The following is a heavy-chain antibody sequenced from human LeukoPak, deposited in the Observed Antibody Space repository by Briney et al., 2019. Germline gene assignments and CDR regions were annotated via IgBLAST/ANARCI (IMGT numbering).Heavy chain of an antibody. J-gene: IGHJ4*02. CDR2: NSYIDTT. Sequence: PGGSLRLSCAASGFMFSNYAMNWVRQAPGKGLEWVSANSYIDTTYYADSVQGRFTISRDNSRNTLYLQMSRLRAEDTAVYYCVKRLTTVKPLADFDYWGQGTLVTVSS. CDR3: VKRLTTVKPLADFDY. V-gene: IGHV3-23*01. D-gene: IGHD4-11*01. CDR1: GFMFSNYA.